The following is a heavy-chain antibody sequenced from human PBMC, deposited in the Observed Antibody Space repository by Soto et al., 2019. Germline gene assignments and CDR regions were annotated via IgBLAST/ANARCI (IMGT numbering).Heavy chain of an antibody. Sequence: GASVKVSCKASGFTFTSSAVQWVRQARGQRLEWIGWIVVGSGNTNYAQKFQERVTITRDMSTSTAYMELSSLRSEDTAVYYCAADSGFWSGYGYDAFDIWGQGTMVTVSS. V-gene: IGHV1-58*01. D-gene: IGHD3-3*01. CDR3: AADSGFWSGYGYDAFDI. CDR1: GFTFTSSA. CDR2: IVVGSGNT. J-gene: IGHJ3*02.